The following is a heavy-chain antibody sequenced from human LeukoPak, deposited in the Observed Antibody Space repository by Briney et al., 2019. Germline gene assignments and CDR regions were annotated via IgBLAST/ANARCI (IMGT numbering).Heavy chain of an antibody. V-gene: IGHV3-48*03. CDR3: ARAGIAAAGTDY. CDR2: ISSSGSTI. J-gene: IGHJ4*02. Sequence: GGSLRLSSAASGFTFSSYEMNWVRQAPGKGLEWVSYISSSGSTIYYADSVKGRFTISRDNAKNSLYLQMNSLRAEDTAVYYCARAGIAAAGTDYWGQGTLVTVSS. D-gene: IGHD6-13*01. CDR1: GFTFSSYE.